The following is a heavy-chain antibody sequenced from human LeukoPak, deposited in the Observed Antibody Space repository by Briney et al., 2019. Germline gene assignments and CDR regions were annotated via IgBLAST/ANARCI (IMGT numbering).Heavy chain of an antibody. CDR2: IYHSGSP. CDR1: GGSISSGGYS. D-gene: IGHD4-23*01. Sequence: PSETLSLTCAVSGGSISSGGYSWSWIRQPPGKGLEWIGYIYHSGSPYYNPSLKSRVTISVDRSNNQFSLKLNSVTAADTAVYYCARSPGKNPYYYYGMDVWGQGTTVTVSS. V-gene: IGHV4-30-2*01. CDR3: ARSPGKNPYYYYGMDV. J-gene: IGHJ6*02.